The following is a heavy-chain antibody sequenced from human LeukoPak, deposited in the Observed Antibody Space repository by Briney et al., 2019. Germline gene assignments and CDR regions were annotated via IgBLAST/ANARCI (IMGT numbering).Heavy chain of an antibody. CDR3: AKCSVWWPLGLDY. V-gene: IGHV3-30*18. Sequence: GRSLRLSCAASGFTFSSYGMHWVRQAPGKGLEWVAVISYDGSNKYYADSVKGRFTISRDNSKNTLYLQMNSLRAEDTAVYYCAKCSVWWPLGLDYWGQGTLVTVSS. CDR1: GFTFSSYG. J-gene: IGHJ4*02. CDR2: ISYDGSNK. D-gene: IGHD1-26*01.